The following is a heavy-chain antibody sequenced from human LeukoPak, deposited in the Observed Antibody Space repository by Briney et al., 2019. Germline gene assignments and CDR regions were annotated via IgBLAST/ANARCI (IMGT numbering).Heavy chain of an antibody. D-gene: IGHD1-26*01. CDR3: SRELGGSYFDD. J-gene: IGHJ4*02. CDR1: GYTFTGYY. CDR2: INPNSGGT. Sequence: ASVKVSCKPSGYTFTGYYMHWVRQAPGQGLEWMGWINPNSGGTNYAQKFQGRVTMTRDTSISTAYMELSSLRSDDTAVYYCSRELGGSYFDDWGQGTLVTVSS. V-gene: IGHV1-2*02.